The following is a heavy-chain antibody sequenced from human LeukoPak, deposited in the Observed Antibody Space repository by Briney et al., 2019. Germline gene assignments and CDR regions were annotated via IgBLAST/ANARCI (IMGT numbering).Heavy chain of an antibody. V-gene: IGHV3-11*01. J-gene: IGHJ6*02. D-gene: IGHD4-23*01. Sequence: PGGSLRLSCATSGFTFSDYYMSWIRQAPGKGLEWVSYISSSGSTIYYADSVKGRFTISRDNAKNSLYLQMNSLRAEDTAVYYCARGTEDYGGNSPLYGMDVWGQGTTVTVSS. CDR3: ARGTEDYGGNSPLYGMDV. CDR1: GFTFSDYY. CDR2: ISSSGSTI.